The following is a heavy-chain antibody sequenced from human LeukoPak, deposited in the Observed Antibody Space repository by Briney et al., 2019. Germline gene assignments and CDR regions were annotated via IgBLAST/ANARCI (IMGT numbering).Heavy chain of an antibody. D-gene: IGHD3-10*01. Sequence: GGSLRLSCATSGFTFSNAWMSWVRQAPGKRLEWVGRIKSKTDGGTTDYAAPVKGRFTISRDDSKNTLYLQLNSLKTEDTAVYYCSKLWFGEFDWGQGTLVTVSS. CDR1: GFTFSNAW. CDR2: IKSKTDGGTT. J-gene: IGHJ4*02. CDR3: SKLWFGEFD. V-gene: IGHV3-15*01.